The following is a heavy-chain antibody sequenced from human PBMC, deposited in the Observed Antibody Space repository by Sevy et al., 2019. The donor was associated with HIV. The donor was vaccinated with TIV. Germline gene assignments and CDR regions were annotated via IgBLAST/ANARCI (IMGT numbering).Heavy chain of an antibody. D-gene: IGHD3-3*01. Sequence: GGSLRLSCAASGFTFSSYWMHWVRQAPGKGLVWVSRINSDGSSTSYADSVKGRFTISRDNAKNTLYLQMNSLRAEDTAVYYCVRLEYDFWSGYPDYWGQGTLVTVSS. V-gene: IGHV3-74*01. CDR2: INSDGSST. J-gene: IGHJ4*02. CDR1: GFTFSSYW. CDR3: VRLEYDFWSGYPDY.